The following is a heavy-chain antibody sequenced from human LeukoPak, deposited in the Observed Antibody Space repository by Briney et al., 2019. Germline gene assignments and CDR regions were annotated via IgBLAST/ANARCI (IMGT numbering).Heavy chain of an antibody. CDR3: ARDGSLKPDFDY. CDR1: GYTFTSYG. Sequence: ASVKVSFKASGYTFTSYGISWVRQAPGQGREWMGWISAYNGNTNYAQKLQGRVTMTTDTSTSTAYMELRSLRSDDTAVYYCARDGSLKPDFDYWGQGTLVTVSS. CDR2: ISAYNGNT. J-gene: IGHJ4*02. D-gene: IGHD5-12*01. V-gene: IGHV1-18*01.